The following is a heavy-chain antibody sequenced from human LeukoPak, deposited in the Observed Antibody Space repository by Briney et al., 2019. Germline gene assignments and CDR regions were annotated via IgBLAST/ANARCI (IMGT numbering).Heavy chain of an antibody. CDR1: GYTFTSYV. CDR2: GNAGNGNT. J-gene: IGHJ4*02. V-gene: IGHV1-3*02. D-gene: IGHD3-10*01. Sequence: ASVKVPCKASGYTFTSYVMHWVRQAPGQRLEWMGWGNAGNGNTKYSQEFQGRVTITRDTSASTAYMELSSLRSEGMAVYYCARGLWRLPIDYWGQGTLVTVSS. CDR3: ARGLWRLPIDY.